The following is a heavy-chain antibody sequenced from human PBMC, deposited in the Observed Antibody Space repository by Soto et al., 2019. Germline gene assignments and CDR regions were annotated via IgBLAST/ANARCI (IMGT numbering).Heavy chain of an antibody. D-gene: IGHD6-19*01. CDR2: IDPSDSHT. V-gene: IGHV5-10-1*01. CDR3: ARPNSSGWLWAFDI. J-gene: IGHJ3*02. CDR1: GYSFTSYW. Sequence: PGESLKISCQGSGYSFTSYWISWVRQMPGKGLEWMGRIDPSDSHTNYSPSFQGHVTISADKSISTAYLQWSSLKASDTAMYYCARPNSSGWLWAFDIWGQGTMVTVSS.